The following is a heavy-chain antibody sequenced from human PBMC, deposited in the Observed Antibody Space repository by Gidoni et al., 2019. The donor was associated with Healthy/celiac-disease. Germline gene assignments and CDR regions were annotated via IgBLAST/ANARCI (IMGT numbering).Heavy chain of an antibody. Sequence: EVQLVESGGGLVQPGGSLRLSCAASGFTFSSSWMSWVRQAPGKGLEWVDNIKQDGSEKYYVDSVKGRFTISRDNAKNSLYLQMNSLRAEDTAVYYCARSWEQLWLLLLDYWGQGTLVTVSS. CDR1: GFTFSSSW. V-gene: IGHV3-7*01. CDR3: ARSWEQLWLLLLDY. D-gene: IGHD5-18*01. J-gene: IGHJ4*02. CDR2: IKQDGSEK.